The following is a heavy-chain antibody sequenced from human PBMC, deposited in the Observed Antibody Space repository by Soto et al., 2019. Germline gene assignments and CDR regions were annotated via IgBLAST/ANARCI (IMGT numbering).Heavy chain of an antibody. CDR3: AKSTGGTANGMGV. CDR1: GFSFDDYA. D-gene: IGHD2-8*02. V-gene: IGHV3-9*01. J-gene: IGHJ6*02. CDR2: ISWNSGTI. Sequence: EVQVVESGGGLVQPGRSLRLSCAASGFSFDDYAMHWVRQAPGKGLEWVSGISWNSGTIGYADSVKGRFTISRDNXKNPLYLQMNSLRAEDTALYYCAKSTGGTANGMGVWGQGTTVTVSS.